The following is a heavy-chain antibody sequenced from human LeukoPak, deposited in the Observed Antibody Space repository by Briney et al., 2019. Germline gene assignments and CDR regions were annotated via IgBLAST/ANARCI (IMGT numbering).Heavy chain of an antibody. CDR1: GFTFSTYW. CDR2: INSDGSST. CDR3: VRDMGYYDKV. V-gene: IGHV3-74*01. D-gene: IGHD3-22*01. J-gene: IGHJ4*02. Sequence: GGSLRLSCAASGFTFSTYWMHWVRQAPGKGLVWVSRINSDGSSTNYADSVRGRFTISRDNAKNTLYLQMNSLRAEDTAVYYCVRDMGYYDKVWGQGTLVTVSS.